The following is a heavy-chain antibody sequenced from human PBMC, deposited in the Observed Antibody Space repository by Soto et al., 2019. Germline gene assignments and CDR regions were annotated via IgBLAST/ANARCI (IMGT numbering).Heavy chain of an antibody. D-gene: IGHD2-21*02. J-gene: IGHJ4*02. V-gene: IGHV1-18*01. CDR3: ARDRGGVVVVTATQFDY. Sequence: ASVKVSCKASGYTFTSYGISWVRQAPGQLLECMGWISAYNGNTNYAQKLQGRVTMTTDTSTSTAYMELRILRSDDTAVFYCARDRGGVVVVTATQFDYWGQGTLVTVSS. CDR2: ISAYNGNT. CDR1: GYTFTSYG.